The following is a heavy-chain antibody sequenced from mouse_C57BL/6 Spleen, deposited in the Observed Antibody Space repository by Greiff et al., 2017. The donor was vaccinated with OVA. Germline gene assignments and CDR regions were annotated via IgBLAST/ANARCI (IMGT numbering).Heavy chain of an antibody. J-gene: IGHJ2*01. CDR2: IYPGRGNT. CDR1: GYTFTDYY. CDR3: ARDYVGGGNFDY. Sequence: QVQLQQSGAELVRPGASVKLSCKASGYTFTDYYINWVKQRPGQGLEWIARIYPGRGNTYYNEKFKGKATMTADKSSSTSYMQLISLTSEDSAVYFCARDYVGGGNFDYWGQGTTLTVSS. V-gene: IGHV1-76*01. D-gene: IGHD1-1*02.